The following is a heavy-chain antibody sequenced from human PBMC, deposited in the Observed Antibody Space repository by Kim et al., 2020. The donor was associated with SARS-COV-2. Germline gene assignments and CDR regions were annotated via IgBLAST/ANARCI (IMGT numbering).Heavy chain of an antibody. J-gene: IGHJ4*02. CDR2: IYYSGST. V-gene: IGHV4-39*01. CDR3: ARGGHCSGGSCYSV. Sequence: GSLSLTCTVSGGSISSSSYYWGWIRQPPGKGLEWIGSIYYSGSTYYNPSLKSRVTISVDTSKNQFSLKLSSVTAADTAVYYCARGGHCSGGSCYSVWGQGTLVTVSS. CDR1: GGSISSSSYY. D-gene: IGHD2-15*01.